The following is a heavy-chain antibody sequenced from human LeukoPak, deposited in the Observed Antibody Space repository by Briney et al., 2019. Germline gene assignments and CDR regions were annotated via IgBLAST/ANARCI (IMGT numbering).Heavy chain of an antibody. D-gene: IGHD4-17*01. CDR3: ARMTTVPSAFDI. CDR2: IYYTGT. J-gene: IGHJ3*02. Sequence: SETLSLTCTVSGGSVSDYYWSWIRQSPGKGLEWIGYIYYTGTSYNPSLKSRVTISVDTSKNQFSLKLSSVTAADTAVYYCARMTTVPSAFDIWGQGTMVTVSS. V-gene: IGHV4-59*08. CDR1: GGSVSDYY.